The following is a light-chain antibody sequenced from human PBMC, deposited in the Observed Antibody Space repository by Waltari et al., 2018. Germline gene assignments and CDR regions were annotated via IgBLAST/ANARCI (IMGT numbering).Light chain of an antibody. Sequence: QSALTQPRSVSGSPGQSVTIPCPGTSSDVGGYNFVSWYQQYPGKAPKLLIYDVNKRPSGVPDRFSGSKSGNTASLIISGLQTEDEADYYCCSYAGYYTVFGGGTKLTVL. J-gene: IGLJ3*02. CDR3: CSYAGYYTV. V-gene: IGLV2-11*01. CDR2: DVN. CDR1: SSDVGGYNF.